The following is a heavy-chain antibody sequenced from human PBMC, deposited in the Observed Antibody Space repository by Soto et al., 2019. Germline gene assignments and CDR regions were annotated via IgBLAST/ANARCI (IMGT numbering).Heavy chain of an antibody. V-gene: IGHV1-69*04. CDR1: GGTFSSYP. J-gene: IGHJ5*02. CDR3: ARDSGLEESSGYDWFDP. Sequence: QVQLVQSGAEVKKPGSSVQVSCKASGGTFSSYPISWVRQAPGQGLEWMGRIIHNLGIANYAQKFQGRVTITADKSTSTAYMELSSLRSEDTAVYYCARDSGLEESSGYDWFDPWGQGTLVTVSS. D-gene: IGHD3-22*01. CDR2: IIHNLGIA.